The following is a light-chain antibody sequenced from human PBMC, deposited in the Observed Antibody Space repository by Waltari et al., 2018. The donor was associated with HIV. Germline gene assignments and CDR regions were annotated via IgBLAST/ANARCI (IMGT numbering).Light chain of an antibody. J-gene: IGKJ1*01. Sequence: EIVLTQSPGTLSLSPGERANLSCRASQGVSSHYLAWYQHKPGQAPRLLIYGASTRATGIPDRFSGSGSGTEFTLTISRLEPEDFAVFYCQQYGSAPRTFGQGTKVEIK. V-gene: IGKV3-20*01. CDR1: QGVSSHY. CDR2: GAS. CDR3: QQYGSAPRT.